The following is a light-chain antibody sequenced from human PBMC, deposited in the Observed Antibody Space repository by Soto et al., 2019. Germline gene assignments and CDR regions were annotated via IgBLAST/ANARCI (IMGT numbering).Light chain of an antibody. CDR3: SSYTSSSTRV. CDR1: SRAVGGYNY. Sequence: QSALTQPPPGFGPPGRSITISGLGTSRAVGGYNYVSGYQQHPGKAPKLMIYEVSNRPSGVSNRFSGSKSGNTASLTISGLQAEDEADYYCSSYTSSSTRVFGGGTKVTVL. V-gene: IGLV2-14*01. CDR2: EVS. J-gene: IGLJ3*02.